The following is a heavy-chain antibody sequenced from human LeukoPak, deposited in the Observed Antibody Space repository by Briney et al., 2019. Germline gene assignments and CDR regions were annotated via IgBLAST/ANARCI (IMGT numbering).Heavy chain of an antibody. CDR1: GGTFSSYA. V-gene: IGHV1-69*04. Sequence: ASVKVSCKASGGTFSSYAISWVRQAPGQGLEWMGRIIPILGIANYAQKFQGRVTITADKSTSIAYMELSSLRSEDTAVYYCARKGSSWYNWDYFDYWGQGTLVTVSS. D-gene: IGHD6-13*01. CDR3: ARKGSSWYNWDYFDY. CDR2: IIPILGIA. J-gene: IGHJ4*02.